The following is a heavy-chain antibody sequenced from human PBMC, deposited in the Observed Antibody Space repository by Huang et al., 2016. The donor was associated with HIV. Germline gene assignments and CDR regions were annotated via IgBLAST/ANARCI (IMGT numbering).Heavy chain of an antibody. CDR3: ARDLYSSGWHAFDT. J-gene: IGHJ3*02. V-gene: IGHV4-30-2*01. CDR2: IYHSGTA. Sequence: QLQLQESGSRLVRPSETLSLTCAVSGGSIISSGYSWSWIRQPPGKGLEWNGYIYHSGTASYNPSRKSRVTMSVDTSKDRFSLKLTSVTAADTAVYYCARDLYSSGWHAFDTWGQGTMVTVSS. D-gene: IGHD6-19*01. CDR1: GGSIISSGYS.